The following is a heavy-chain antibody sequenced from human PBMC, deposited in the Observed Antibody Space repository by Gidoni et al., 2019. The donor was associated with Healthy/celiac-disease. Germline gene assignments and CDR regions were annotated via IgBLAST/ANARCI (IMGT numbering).Heavy chain of an antibody. CDR3: ARDGLGAIDYYYYGMDV. V-gene: IGHV1-18*01. J-gene: IGHJ6*02. CDR1: GYTFTSYG. Sequence: QVQLVQSGAEVKKPGASVKVSCKASGYTFTSYGISWVRQAPGQGLEWMGWISADNGNTNYAQKLQGRVTMTTDTSTSTADMELRSLRSDDTAVYYCARDGLGAIDYYYYGMDVWGQGTTVTVSS. CDR2: ISADNGNT. D-gene: IGHD1-26*01.